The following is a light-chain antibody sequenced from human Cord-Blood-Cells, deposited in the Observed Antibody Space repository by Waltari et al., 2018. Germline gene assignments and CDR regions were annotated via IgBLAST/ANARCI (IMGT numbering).Light chain of an antibody. J-gene: IGLJ3*02. CDR3: SSYTSSSTWV. V-gene: IGLV2-14*03. Sequence: QSALTQPASVSASAGQSTTISCPGTSTDVAVYNSVSWYQQHPGKAPKLMIYDVINRPSGVSNRFSGSKSGNTASLTISGLQAEDEADYYCSSYTSSSTWVFGGGTKLTVL. CDR2: DVI. CDR1: STDVAVYNS.